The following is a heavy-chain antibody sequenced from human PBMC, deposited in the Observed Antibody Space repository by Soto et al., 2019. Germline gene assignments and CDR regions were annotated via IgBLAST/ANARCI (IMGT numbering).Heavy chain of an antibody. D-gene: IGHD6-13*01. J-gene: IGHJ6*02. CDR2: IKSTDTGGTT. CDR3: TSQLDI. V-gene: IGHV3-15*01. CDR1: GFTFKDAW. Sequence: EVQLVESGGGLVKPGGSLRLSCAASGFTFKDAWMSWVRQAPGKGLEWVGHIKSTDTGGTTDYAAPVKGRFSISKDDSEATLYLQMNSLKTGDTAMYFSTSQLDIWCQGTSVIVSS.